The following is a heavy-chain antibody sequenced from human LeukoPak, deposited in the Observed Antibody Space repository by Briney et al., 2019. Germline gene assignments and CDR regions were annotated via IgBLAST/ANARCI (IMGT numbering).Heavy chain of an antibody. V-gene: IGHV1-24*01. Sequence: ASVKVSCKVSGYTLTELSMHWVRQAPGKGLEWMGGFDPEGGETIYAQKFQGRVTMTEDTSTDTAYMELSSLRSEDTAVYYCATHTLKWELHFDYWGQGTLVTVSS. CDR3: ATHTLKWELHFDY. D-gene: IGHD1-26*01. CDR1: GYTLTELS. CDR2: FDPEGGET. J-gene: IGHJ4*02.